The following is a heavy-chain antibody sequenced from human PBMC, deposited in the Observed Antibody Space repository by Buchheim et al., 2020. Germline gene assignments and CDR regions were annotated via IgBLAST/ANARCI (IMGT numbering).Heavy chain of an antibody. CDR1: GYSFTSYW. J-gene: IGHJ4*02. Sequence: EVQLVQSGAEVKKPGESLKISCKGSGYSFTSYWIGWVRQMPGKGLEWMGIIYPGDSDTRYSPSFQGQVTISADKSISTAYPQWSSLKASDTAMHYCARRVRRSYYDFWSGETGFDYWGQGTL. V-gene: IGHV5-51*01. D-gene: IGHD3-3*01. CDR2: IYPGDSDT. CDR3: ARRVRRSYYDFWSGETGFDY.